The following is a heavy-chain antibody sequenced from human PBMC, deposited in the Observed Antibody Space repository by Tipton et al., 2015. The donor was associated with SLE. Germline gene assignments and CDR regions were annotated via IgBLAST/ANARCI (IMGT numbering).Heavy chain of an antibody. CDR2: IYPSGGT. J-gene: IGHJ3*02. CDR3: ARLTTVSVLDAFDI. Sequence: TLSLTCAVPGGSISSYYWSWLRQPPGKGLEWIWNIYPSGGTNYNPSLKSRVTISVDTSKNQFYLKLRSVTAADTALYFCARLTTVSVLDAFDIWGQGTMVTVSS. CDR1: GGSISSYY. V-gene: IGHV4-4*08. D-gene: IGHD4-11*01.